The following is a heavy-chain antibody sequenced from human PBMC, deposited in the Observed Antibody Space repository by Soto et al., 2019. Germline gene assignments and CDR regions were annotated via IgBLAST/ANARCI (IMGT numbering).Heavy chain of an antibody. J-gene: IGHJ3*02. CDR2: FDPEDGET. V-gene: IGHV1-24*01. Sequence: ASVKVSCKVSGYTLTELSMHWVRQAPGKGLEWMGGFDPEDGETIYAQKFQGRVTMTEDTSTDTAYMELSSLRSEDTAVYYSATFIPTSHFPINYAFDIWRQGIMVTFSS. CDR3: ATFIPTSHFPINYAFDI. CDR1: GYTLTELS. D-gene: IGHD2-2*01.